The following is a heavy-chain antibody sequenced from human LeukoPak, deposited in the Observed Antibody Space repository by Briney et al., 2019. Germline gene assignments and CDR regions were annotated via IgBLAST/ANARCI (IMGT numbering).Heavy chain of an antibody. D-gene: IGHD2-21*02. CDR3: ARDRVHDSDY. V-gene: IGHV4-39*07. Sequence: SETLSLTCSVSGGSLTSGSFYWGWIRQPPGKGLEWIGSIYYSGSTYYNPSLESRVTISVDTSKNQFSLKLSSVTAADTAVYYCARDRVHDSDYWGQGILVIVSS. CDR2: IYYSGST. J-gene: IGHJ4*02. CDR1: GGSLTSGSFY.